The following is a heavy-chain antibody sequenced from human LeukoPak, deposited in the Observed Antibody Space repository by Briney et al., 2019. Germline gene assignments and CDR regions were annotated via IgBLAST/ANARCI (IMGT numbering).Heavy chain of an antibody. J-gene: IGHJ3*02. D-gene: IGHD3-16*01. V-gene: IGHV1-8*01. CDR3: AREGGAADAFHI. CDR2: MNPNSGNT. Sequence: ASVKVSCKASGYTFTSYDINWVRQATGQGLEWMGWMNPNSGNTGYAQKFQGRVTMTRYTSISTAYMELSSLRSEDTAVYYCAREGGAADAFHIWGQGTMVTVSS. CDR1: GYTFTSYD.